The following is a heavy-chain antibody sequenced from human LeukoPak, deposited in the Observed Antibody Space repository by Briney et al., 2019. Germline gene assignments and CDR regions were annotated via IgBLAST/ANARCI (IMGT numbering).Heavy chain of an antibody. CDR1: GYTFTSYY. J-gene: IGHJ5*02. Sequence: GASVKVSCKASGYTFTSYYMHWVRQAPGQGLEWMGIINPSGGSTSYAQKFQGRVTMTRDTSTSTVYMELRSLRSEDTAVYYCATARRLEGYCSSITCLVPYNWLDPWGQGTLVTVSS. CDR2: INPSGGST. V-gene: IGHV1-46*01. CDR3: ATARRLEGYCSSITCLVPYNWLDP. D-gene: IGHD2-2*01.